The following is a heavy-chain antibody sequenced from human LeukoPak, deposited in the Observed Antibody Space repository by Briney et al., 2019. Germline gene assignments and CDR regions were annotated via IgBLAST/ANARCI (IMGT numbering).Heavy chain of an antibody. CDR1: GYTFINHW. J-gene: IGHJ5*02. CDR3: ARDNSVGGIAWWFDP. V-gene: IGHV1-46*01. D-gene: IGHD1-26*01. Sequence: ASVKVSCKASGYTFINHWMHWVRQAPGQGLEWVGLINPTGTTTLYAQKFQGRITLTRDMSATTDYMEVSSLTSEDTAVYYCARDNSVGGIAWWFDPWGQGTLVTVSS. CDR2: INPTGTTT.